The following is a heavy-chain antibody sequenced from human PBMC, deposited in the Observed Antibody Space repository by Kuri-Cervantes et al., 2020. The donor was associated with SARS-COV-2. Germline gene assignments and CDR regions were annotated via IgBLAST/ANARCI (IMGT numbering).Heavy chain of an antibody. Sequence: GSLRLSCTVSGASISSSDSYWGWIRQPPGKGLEWIGEINHSGSTNYNPSLKSRVTISVDTSKNQFSLKLSSVTAADTAVYYCARGLENWFDPWGQGTLVTVSS. J-gene: IGHJ5*02. CDR1: GASISSSDSY. CDR2: INHSGST. V-gene: IGHV4-39*07. CDR3: ARGLENWFDP.